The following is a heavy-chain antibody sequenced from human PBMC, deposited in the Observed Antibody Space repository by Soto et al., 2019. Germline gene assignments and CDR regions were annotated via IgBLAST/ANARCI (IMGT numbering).Heavy chain of an antibody. CDR3: ARDGWSEYPDYDILTGTFHY. CDR1: GFTFSSYG. CDR2: IWYDGSNK. V-gene: IGHV3-33*01. J-gene: IGHJ4*02. Sequence: GGSLRLSCAASGFTFSSYGMHWVRQAPGKGLEWVAVIWYDGSNKYYADSVKGRFTISRDNSKNTLYLQMNSLRAEDTAVYYCARDGWSEYPDYDILTGTFHYWCQAPLVSVSS. D-gene: IGHD3-9*01.